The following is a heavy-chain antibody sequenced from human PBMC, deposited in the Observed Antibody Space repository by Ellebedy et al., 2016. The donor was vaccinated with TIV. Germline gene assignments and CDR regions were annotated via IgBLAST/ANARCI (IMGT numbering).Heavy chain of an antibody. J-gene: IGHJ6*02. Sequence: GESLKISCSASGFTFSSYAMHWVRQAPGKGLEYVSAISSNGGSTYYADSVKGRFTISRDNSKNTLYLQIISLRAEDTAVYYCVKGGSGSYHYYYGTDVWGQGTTVTVSS. V-gene: IGHV3-64D*06. CDR1: GFTFSSYA. D-gene: IGHD3-10*01. CDR3: VKGGSGSYHYYYGTDV. CDR2: ISSNGGST.